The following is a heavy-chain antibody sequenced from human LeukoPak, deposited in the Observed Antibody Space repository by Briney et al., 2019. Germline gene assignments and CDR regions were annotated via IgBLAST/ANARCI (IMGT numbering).Heavy chain of an antibody. D-gene: IGHD5-18*01. Sequence: SETLSLTCTVSGVSISSSSYYWGWIRQPPGKGLEWIGSIYYSGSTYYNPSRKSRVTISVDTSKNQFSLKLSSVTAADTAVYYCARHLSYGYKRGYYFDYWGQGTLVTVSS. CDR2: IYYSGST. CDR3: ARHLSYGYKRGYYFDY. CDR1: GVSISSSSYY. V-gene: IGHV4-39*01. J-gene: IGHJ4*02.